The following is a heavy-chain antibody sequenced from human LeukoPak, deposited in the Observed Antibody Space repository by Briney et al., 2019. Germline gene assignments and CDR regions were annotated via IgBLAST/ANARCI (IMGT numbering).Heavy chain of an antibody. CDR3: ATYREVNYYYMDV. CDR1: GFTFSSYG. Sequence: GGSLRLSCAASGFTFSSYGMHWVRQAPGKGLEWVAVIWYDGSNKYYADSVKGRFTISRDNSKNTLYLQMNSLRAEDTAVYYCATYREVNYYYMDVWGKGTTVTVSS. V-gene: IGHV3-33*01. J-gene: IGHJ6*03. CDR2: IWYDGSNK. D-gene: IGHD2-2*01.